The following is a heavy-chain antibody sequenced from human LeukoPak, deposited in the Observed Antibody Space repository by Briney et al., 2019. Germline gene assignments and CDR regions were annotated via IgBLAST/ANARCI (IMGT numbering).Heavy chain of an antibody. V-gene: IGHV4-39*06. CDR3: ARDRAVAGIGDY. CDR2: IYYSGST. D-gene: IGHD6-19*01. J-gene: IGHJ4*02. CDR1: GGSISSSSYY. Sequence: SQTLSLTCTVSGGSISSSSYYWGWIRQPPGKGLEWIGSIYYSGSTYYNPSLKSRVTISVDTSKNQFPLKLSSVTAADTAVYYCARDRAVAGIGDYWSQGTLVTVSS.